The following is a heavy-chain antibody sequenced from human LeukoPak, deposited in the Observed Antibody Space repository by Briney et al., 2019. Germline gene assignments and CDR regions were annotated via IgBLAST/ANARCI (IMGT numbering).Heavy chain of an antibody. Sequence: KTGGSLRLSCAASGFTFSNAWMSWVRQAPGKGLEWVGRIKSKTDGGTTDYAAPVKGRFTISRDDSKNTLYLQMNSLKTEDTAVYYCTTDQYYYDSSGLNALDIWGQGTMVTVSS. CDR2: IKSKTDGGTT. CDR3: TTDQYYYDSSGLNALDI. D-gene: IGHD3-22*01. V-gene: IGHV3-15*01. CDR1: GFTFSNAW. J-gene: IGHJ3*02.